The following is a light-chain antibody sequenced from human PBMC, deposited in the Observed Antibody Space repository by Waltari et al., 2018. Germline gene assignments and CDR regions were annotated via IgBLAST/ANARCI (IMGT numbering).Light chain of an antibody. J-gene: IGLJ2*01. Sequence: QSVLTQPPSVSGTPGQRVTIPCSGSPPNIRAAHDLHWYQHLPGTAPKLLIYGNNNRPSGVPDRFSGSKSGTSASLAITGLQADDEADYFCQSFDNMLSGGVVFGGGTKLAVL. CDR2: GNN. CDR3: QSFDNMLSGGVV. CDR1: PPNIRAAHD. V-gene: IGLV1-40*01.